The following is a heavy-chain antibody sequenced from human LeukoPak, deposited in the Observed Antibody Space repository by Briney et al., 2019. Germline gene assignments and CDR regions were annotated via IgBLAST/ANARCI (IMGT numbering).Heavy chain of an antibody. CDR3: AREGVNSSSFED. CDR1: GGSFSGYY. J-gene: IGHJ4*02. V-gene: IGHV4-34*01. D-gene: IGHD6-13*01. Sequence: LETLSLTCAVYGGSFSGYYWSWIRQPPGKGLEWIGEINHSGSTNYNPSLKSRVTISVDTSKNQSSLKLSSVTAADTAVYYCAREGVNSSSFEDWGQGTLVTVSS. CDR2: INHSGST.